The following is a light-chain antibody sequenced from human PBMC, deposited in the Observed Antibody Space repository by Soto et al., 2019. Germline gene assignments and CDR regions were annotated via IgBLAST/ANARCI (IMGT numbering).Light chain of an antibody. Sequence: QSALTQPASVSGSPGQSITISCTGTSSDVGSYNLVSWYQQHPGKAPKLMIYEVSKRPSGVSKRFSGSKSGYTASLTISGLQAEDEDDYYCCSYAGSHYVFGTGTKLTVL. CDR1: SSDVGSYNL. V-gene: IGLV2-23*02. CDR3: CSYAGSHYV. J-gene: IGLJ1*01. CDR2: EVS.